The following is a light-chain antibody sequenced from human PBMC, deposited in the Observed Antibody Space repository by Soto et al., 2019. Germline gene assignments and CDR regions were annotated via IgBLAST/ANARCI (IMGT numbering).Light chain of an antibody. CDR1: SSNTGNNA. CDR2: FDD. V-gene: IGLV1-36*01. Sequence: QSTLTQPPSVSAAPRQRVTISCSGSSSNTGNNAVNWYQHVPGKAPKLLIHFDDRVPSGTPDRFSGSKSGTSASLVISGLQSEDEADYYCAAWDDSLNGPLFGGGTKLTVL. J-gene: IGLJ3*02. CDR3: AAWDDSLNGPL.